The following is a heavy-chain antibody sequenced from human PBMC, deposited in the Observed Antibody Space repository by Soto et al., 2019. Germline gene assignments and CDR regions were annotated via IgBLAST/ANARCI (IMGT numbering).Heavy chain of an antibody. Sequence: GASVKVSCKASGGTFSSYAISWVRQAPGQGLEWMGGIIPIFGTANYAQKFQGRVTITADESTSTAYMELSSLRSEDTAVYYCAILLPDYKSPRVAGGLSWFDPWGQGTLVTVSS. V-gene: IGHV1-69*13. D-gene: IGHD6-19*01. CDR3: AILLPDYKSPRVAGGLSWFDP. CDR2: IIPIFGTA. J-gene: IGHJ5*02. CDR1: GGTFSSYA.